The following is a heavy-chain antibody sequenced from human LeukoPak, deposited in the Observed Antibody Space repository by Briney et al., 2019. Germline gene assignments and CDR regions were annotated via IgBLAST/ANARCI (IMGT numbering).Heavy chain of an antibody. D-gene: IGHD2-2*01. Sequence: SETLSLTCTVSGGSISSGGYYWSWIRQHPGKGLEWIGYIYYSGSTYYNPSLKSRVTISVDTSKNQFSLKLSSVTAADTAVYYCARDKVVPAETTMSSNFDYWGQGTLVTVSS. CDR1: GGSISSGGYY. V-gene: IGHV4-31*03. CDR3: ARDKVVPAETTMSSNFDY. J-gene: IGHJ4*02. CDR2: IYYSGST.